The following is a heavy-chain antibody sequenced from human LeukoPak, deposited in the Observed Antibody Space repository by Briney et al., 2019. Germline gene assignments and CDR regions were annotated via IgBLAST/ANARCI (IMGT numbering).Heavy chain of an antibody. J-gene: IGHJ3*02. V-gene: IGHV1-69*04. CDR3: AREGYYQPDAFDI. CDR1: GGTFSSYA. D-gene: IGHD2-2*01. Sequence: SVKVSCKASGGTFSSYAISWVRQAPGQGLEWMGRIIPILGIANYAQKFQGRVTITADKSTSTAYMELSSLRSEDTAVYYCAREGYYQPDAFDIWGQGTMVTVSS. CDR2: IIPILGIA.